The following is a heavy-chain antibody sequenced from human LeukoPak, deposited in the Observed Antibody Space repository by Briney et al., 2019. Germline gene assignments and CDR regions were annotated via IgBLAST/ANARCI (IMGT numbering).Heavy chain of an antibody. J-gene: IGHJ4*02. CDR1: GGSIRSGSHY. CDR2: IYYSGST. Sequence: SETLSLACTVSGGSIRSGSHYWAWIRQPPGKGLEWIGSIYYSGSTYYNPSLENRVTISIDTSKNHFSLKLSSLSAADTSVYYCAKRDDSGGNLVDLWGQGTLVTVS. D-gene: IGHD3-22*01. V-gene: IGHV4-39*02. CDR3: AKRDDSGGNLVDL.